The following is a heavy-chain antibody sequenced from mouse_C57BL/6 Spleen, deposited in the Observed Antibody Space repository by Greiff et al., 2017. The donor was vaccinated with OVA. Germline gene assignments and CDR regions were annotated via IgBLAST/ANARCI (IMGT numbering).Heavy chain of an antibody. CDR3: ARGDYGKAWFAY. V-gene: IGHV1-80*01. D-gene: IGHD2-1*01. CDR2: IYPGDGDT. J-gene: IGHJ3*01. Sequence: QVQLKQSGAELVKPGASVKISCKASGYAFSSYWMNWVKQRPGKGLEWIGQIYPGDGDTNYNGKFKGKATLTADKSSSTAYMQLSSLTSEDSAVYFCARGDYGKAWFAYWGQGTLVTVSA. CDR1: GYAFSSYW.